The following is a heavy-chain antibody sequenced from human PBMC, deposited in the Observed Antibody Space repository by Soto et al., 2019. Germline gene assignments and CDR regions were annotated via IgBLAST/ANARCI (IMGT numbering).Heavy chain of an antibody. CDR2: IYYSGST. CDR1: GGSISSYY. V-gene: IGHV4-59*01. CDR3: ARNSGWYQHDY. J-gene: IGHJ4*02. D-gene: IGHD6-19*01. Sequence: SETLSLTCTVSGGSISSYYWSWIRQPPGKGLEWIGYIYYSGSTNYNPSLKSRVTISVDTSRNQFSLKLSSVTAADTAVYYCARNSGWYQHDYWGQGTLVTVSS.